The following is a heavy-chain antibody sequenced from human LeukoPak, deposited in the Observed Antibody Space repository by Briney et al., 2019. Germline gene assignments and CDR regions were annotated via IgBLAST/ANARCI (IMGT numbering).Heavy chain of an antibody. CDR3: ARGRGSIVVVPAAMSANNWFDP. CDR1: GGSISSHY. V-gene: IGHV4-59*11. D-gene: IGHD2-2*01. J-gene: IGHJ5*02. Sequence: SETLSLTCTVSGGSISSHYWSWIRQPPGKGLEWIGYIYYSGSTNYNPSLKSRVTISVDTSKNQFSLKLSSVTAADTAVYYCARGRGSIVVVPAAMSANNWFDPWGQGTLVTVSS. CDR2: IYYSGST.